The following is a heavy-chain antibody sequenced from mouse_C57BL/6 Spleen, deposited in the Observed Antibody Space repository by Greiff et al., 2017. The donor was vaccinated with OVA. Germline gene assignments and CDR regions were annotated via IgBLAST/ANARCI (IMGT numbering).Heavy chain of an antibody. CDR1: GYTFTDYY. CDR3: ARRNYGSSCWYFDV. Sequence: VQLQQSGPVLVKPGASVKMSCKASGYTFTDYYMNWVKQSHGKSLEWIGVINPYNGGTSYNQKFKGKATLTVDKSSSTAYMELNSLTSEDSAVYYCARRNYGSSCWYFDVWGTGTTVTVSS. D-gene: IGHD1-1*01. J-gene: IGHJ1*03. CDR2: INPYNGGT. V-gene: IGHV1-19*01.